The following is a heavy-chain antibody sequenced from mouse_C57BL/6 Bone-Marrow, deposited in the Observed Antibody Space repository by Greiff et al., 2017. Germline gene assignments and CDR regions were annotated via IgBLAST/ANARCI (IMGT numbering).Heavy chain of an antibody. D-gene: IGHD2-2*01. CDR3: ARAARIYYGYGFAY. CDR2: INYDGSST. V-gene: IGHV5-16*01. CDR1: GFTFSDYY. Sequence: EVQRVESEGGLVQPGSSMKLSCTASGFTFSDYYMAWVRQVPEKGLEWVANINYDGSSTYYLDSLKSRFIISRDNAKNILYLQMSSLKSEDTATYYCARAARIYYGYGFAYWGQGTLVTVSP. J-gene: IGHJ3*01.